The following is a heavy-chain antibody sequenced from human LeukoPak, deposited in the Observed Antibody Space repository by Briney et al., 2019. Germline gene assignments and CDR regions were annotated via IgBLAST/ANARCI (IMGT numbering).Heavy chain of an antibody. CDR3: GRRTDDLGYFHG. V-gene: IGHV4-59*12. CDR2: TYYIGRT. CDR1: GGSISSYY. J-gene: IGHJ1*01. Sequence: SETLSLTCTASGGSISSYYWSWIRHPPEKGLEWIGYTYYIGRTKYNPSVKSRVTISVDTSKNQCSLKLSSVTAADTAVYYCGRRTDDLGYFHGWREGSLVTVSS. D-gene: IGHD3-16*01.